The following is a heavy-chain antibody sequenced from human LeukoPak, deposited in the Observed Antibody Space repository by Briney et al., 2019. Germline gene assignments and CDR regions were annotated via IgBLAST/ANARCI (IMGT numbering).Heavy chain of an antibody. CDR1: GFTFNKYG. Sequence: PGGSLRLSCAASGFTFNKYGLSWVRQAPGKGLEWVANIKQDASEKYYVDSVKGRFTISRDDTKNSLYLQMNSLRAEDTAMYYCARVPSTMVRGVIHWYFDLWGRGTLVTVSS. D-gene: IGHD3-10*01. CDR3: ARVPSTMVRGVIHWYFDL. V-gene: IGHV3-7*01. CDR2: IKQDASEK. J-gene: IGHJ2*01.